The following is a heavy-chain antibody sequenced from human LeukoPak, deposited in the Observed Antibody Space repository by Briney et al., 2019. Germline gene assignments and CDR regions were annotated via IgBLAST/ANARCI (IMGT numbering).Heavy chain of an antibody. Sequence: SETLSLTCTVSGGSISSGDYYWGWIRQPPGQGMERIGYIYYRGSSYYNPSLKSRVITSVDTSKNQFSLKLSSMTAADTAVYYCARERTYYFDYWGQGTQVTVSS. CDR3: ARERTYYFDY. J-gene: IGHJ4*02. V-gene: IGHV4-30-4*01. CDR1: GGSISSGDYY. CDR2: IYYRGSS.